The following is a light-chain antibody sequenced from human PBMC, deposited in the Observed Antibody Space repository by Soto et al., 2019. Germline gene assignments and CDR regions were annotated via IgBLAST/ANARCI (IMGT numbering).Light chain of an antibody. CDR3: QQYNSYPLT. J-gene: IGKJ4*01. Sequence: DIQMTHSPSTLSGSVGDRVTITCRASQTISSWLAWYQQKPGKAPKLLIYKASTLKSGVPSRFSGSGSGTEFTLTISSLQPDDFATYYCQQYNSYPLTFGGGTKVDIK. CDR2: KAS. V-gene: IGKV1-5*03. CDR1: QTISSW.